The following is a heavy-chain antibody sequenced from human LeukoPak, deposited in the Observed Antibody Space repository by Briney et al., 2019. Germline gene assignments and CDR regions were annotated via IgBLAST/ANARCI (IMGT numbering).Heavy chain of an antibody. CDR1: GYTFTSYA. CDR3: AREADIVVVPAAIKYYYSYGMDV. V-gene: IGHV1-69*06. Sequence: SVKVSCKASGYTFTSYAISWVRQAPGQGLEWMGGIIPIFGTANYAQKFQGRVTITADKSTRTAYMELSSLRSEDTAVYYCAREADIVVVPAAIKYYYSYGMDVWGKGTTVTASS. CDR2: IIPIFGTA. J-gene: IGHJ6*04. D-gene: IGHD2-2*02.